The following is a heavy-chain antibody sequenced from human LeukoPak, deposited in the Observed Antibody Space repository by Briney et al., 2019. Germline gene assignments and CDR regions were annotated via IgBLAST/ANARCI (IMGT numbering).Heavy chain of an antibody. Sequence: SETLSLTCAVYGGSFSGYYWSWIRQPPGKGLEWIGEINHSGSTNYNPSLKSRVTISVDTSKNQFSLKLSSVTAADTAVYYCARGRTIFGVGPGRDSYWGQGTLVTVSS. J-gene: IGHJ4*02. CDR2: INHSGST. CDR3: ARGRTIFGVGPGRDSY. D-gene: IGHD3-3*01. CDR1: GGSFSGYY. V-gene: IGHV4-34*01.